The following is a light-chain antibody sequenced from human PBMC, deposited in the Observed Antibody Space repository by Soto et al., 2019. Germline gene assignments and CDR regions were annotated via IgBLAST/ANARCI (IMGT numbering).Light chain of an antibody. V-gene: IGKV3D-20*02. CDR3: QQRSNWPIT. J-gene: IGKJ5*01. CDR1: QSVSSSY. CDR2: DAS. Sequence: EIVLTQSPGTLSLSPGERATLSCRASQSVSSSYLAWYQQKPGQAPRLLIYDASNRATGIPDRFSGSGSGTDFTLTISSLEPEDFALYYCQQRSNWPITFGQGTRLEIK.